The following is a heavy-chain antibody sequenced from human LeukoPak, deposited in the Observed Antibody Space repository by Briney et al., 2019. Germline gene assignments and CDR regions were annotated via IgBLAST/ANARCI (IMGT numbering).Heavy chain of an antibody. D-gene: IGHD4-17*01. J-gene: IGHJ4*02. CDR3: ARIMTTVTTSDY. CDR2: IGSSGSNI. CDR1: GFIFSSYE. V-gene: IGHV3-48*03. Sequence: GGSLRLSFAASGFIFSSYEMNWVRQAPWKGLEWVSYIGSSGSNIYYADSVKGRFTISRDNAKNSLYLQMNSLRAEDTAVYYCARIMTTVTTSDYWGQGTLVTVSS.